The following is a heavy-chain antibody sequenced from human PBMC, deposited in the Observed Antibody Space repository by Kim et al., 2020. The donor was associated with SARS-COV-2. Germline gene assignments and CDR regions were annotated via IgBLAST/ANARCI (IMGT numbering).Heavy chain of an antibody. Sequence: GGSLRLSCAASGFTFSSYAMSWVRQAPGKGLEWVSAISGSGGSTYYADSVKGRFTISRDNSKNTLYLQMNSLRAEDTAVYYCAKTDDYDILTGYDYWGQGTLVTVSS. CDR2: ISGSGGST. CDR1: GFTFSSYA. CDR3: AKTDDYDILTGYDY. D-gene: IGHD3-9*01. V-gene: IGHV3-23*01. J-gene: IGHJ4*02.